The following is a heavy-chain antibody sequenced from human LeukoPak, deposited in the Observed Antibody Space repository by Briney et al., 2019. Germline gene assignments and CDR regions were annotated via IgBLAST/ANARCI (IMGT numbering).Heavy chain of an antibody. J-gene: IGHJ4*02. CDR1: GFTVSSNY. CDR3: ARDPGAREVGFDY. CDR2: IQSGGSI. V-gene: IGHV3-53*01. Sequence: GGSLRLSCTASGFTVSSNYMSWVRQAPGKGLEWISVIQSGGSIYSEDSVQGRFTLSRDHSQNTLYLQKNSMRAEDTAVYYCARDPGAREVGFDYWAQGTLVTLSS. D-gene: IGHD1-26*01.